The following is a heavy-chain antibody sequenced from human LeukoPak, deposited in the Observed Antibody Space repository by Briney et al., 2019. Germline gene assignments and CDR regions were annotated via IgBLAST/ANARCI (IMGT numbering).Heavy chain of an antibody. CDR2: INPSGGST. CDR3: ARATGAGTVDY. V-gene: IGHV1-46*01. CDR1: GYTFTSYY. Sequence: ASVKVSCKASGYTFTSYYMHWVRQTPGQGLEWMGIINPSGGSTSYAQKFQGRVTMTRDTSTSTVYMELSSLRSEDTAVYYCARATGAGTVDYWGQGTLVTVSS. J-gene: IGHJ4*02. D-gene: IGHD6-13*01.